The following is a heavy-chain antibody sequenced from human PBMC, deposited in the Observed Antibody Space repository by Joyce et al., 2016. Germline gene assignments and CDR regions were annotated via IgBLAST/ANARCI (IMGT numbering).Heavy chain of an antibody. V-gene: IGHV1-18*04. J-gene: IGHJ4*02. Sequence: QVQLVQSGAEVKKPGASMKVSCKASGYTFTIYNINWVRQAPGQGLEWMGWISGYNGNTDYSQKFQGRVTMTTDTSTSTACLELRSLTSDDTAVYYCARQALTKPVDYWGQGTLVTVSS. CDR1: GYTFTIYN. D-gene: IGHD2-8*01. CDR2: ISGYNGNT. CDR3: ARQALTKPVDY.